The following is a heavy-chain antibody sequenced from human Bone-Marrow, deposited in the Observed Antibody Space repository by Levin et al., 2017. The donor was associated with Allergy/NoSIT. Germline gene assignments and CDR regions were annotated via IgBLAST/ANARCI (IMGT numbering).Heavy chain of an antibody. Sequence: SQTLSLTCTVSGGSISSSYWSWIRQPPGKGLEWIGYIYYSGSTNYNPSLKSRVTISVDTSKNQFSLKLSSVTAADTAVYYCARERSMVQGVIIYYYMDVWGKGTTVTVSS. J-gene: IGHJ6*03. V-gene: IGHV4-59*01. CDR2: IYYSGST. CDR3: ARERSMVQGVIIYYYMDV. D-gene: IGHD3-10*01. CDR1: GGSISSSY.